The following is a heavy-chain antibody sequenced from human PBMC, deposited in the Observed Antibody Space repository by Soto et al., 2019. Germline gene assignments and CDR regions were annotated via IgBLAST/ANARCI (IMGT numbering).Heavy chain of an antibody. V-gene: IGHV3-30-3*01. J-gene: IGHJ2*01. D-gene: IGHD6-19*01. CDR1: GFTFSSYA. CDR3: ARVRVFGAVDWYFDL. Sequence: QVQLVESGGGVVQPGRSLRLSCAASGFTFSSYAMHWVRQAPGKGLEWVAVISYDGSNKYYADSVKGRFTISRDNSKNTLDLQMDSLRAEDTAVYYCARVRVFGAVDWYFDLWGRGTLVTVS. CDR2: ISYDGSNK.